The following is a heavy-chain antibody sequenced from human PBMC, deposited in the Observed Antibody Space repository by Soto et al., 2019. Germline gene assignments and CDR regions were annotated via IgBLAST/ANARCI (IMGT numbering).Heavy chain of an antibody. V-gene: IGHV1-46*01. J-gene: IGHJ4*02. CDR1: GYTFISYY. CDR2: INPSGGST. D-gene: IGHD3-22*01. Sequence: ASVKVSCKASGYTFISYYMHWVRQAPGQGLEWMGIINPSGGSTSYAQKFQGRVTMTRDTSTSTVYMELSSLRSEDTAVYYCAREGYYYDSSGYLDYWGQGTLVTVSS. CDR3: AREGYYYDSSGYLDY.